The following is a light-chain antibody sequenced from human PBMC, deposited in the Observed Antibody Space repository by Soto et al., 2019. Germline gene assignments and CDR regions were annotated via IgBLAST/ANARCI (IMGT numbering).Light chain of an antibody. V-gene: IGLV2-14*03. CDR2: DVS. CDR3: SSYTNSSTLGI. Sequence: QSVLTQPASVSGSPGQSITISCTGTSSDVGGYNYVSWYQQHPGKAPKLMIYDVSHRPSGGSNRFSGSKSGNTASLTLSGLQAEDEADYYCSSYTNSSTLGIFGGGTQLTVL. CDR1: SSDVGGYNY. J-gene: IGLJ2*01.